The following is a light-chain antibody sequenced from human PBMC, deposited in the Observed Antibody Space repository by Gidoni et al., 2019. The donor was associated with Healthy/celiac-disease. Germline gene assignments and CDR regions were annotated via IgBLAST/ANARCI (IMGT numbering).Light chain of an antibody. CDR3: QQRSNWPPRLT. CDR2: DAS. V-gene: IGKV3-11*01. CDR1: QRASSY. J-gene: IGKJ4*01. Sequence: EIVLQQSPATLSLSPGERATLSCRASQRASSYLALYQQKPGQAPRLLIFDASNGATGIPPGFSGSGSRTDFTLTISSLEPEDFAVYYCQQRSNWPPRLTFXGXTKVEIK.